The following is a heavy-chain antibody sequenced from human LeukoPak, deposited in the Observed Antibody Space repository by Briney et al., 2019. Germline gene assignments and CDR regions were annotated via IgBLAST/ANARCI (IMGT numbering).Heavy chain of an antibody. CDR3: ARGEKPYDY. CDR2: INAYNGNT. D-gene: IGHD1-26*01. J-gene: IGHJ4*02. Sequence: ASVKVSCKTSGYTFTYYVISWVRQAPGQGLEWMGWINAYNGNTNDAQKFQGRVTMTTDTSTSTAYMELRSLRSDDTTVYYCARGEKPYDYWGQGTLVSVSS. CDR1: GYTFTYYV. V-gene: IGHV1-18*01.